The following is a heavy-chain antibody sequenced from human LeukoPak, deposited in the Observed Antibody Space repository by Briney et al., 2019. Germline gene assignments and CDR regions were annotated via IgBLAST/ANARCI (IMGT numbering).Heavy chain of an antibody. CDR3: AKRDGEWTRGY. J-gene: IGHJ4*02. D-gene: IGHD2-8*01. V-gene: IGHV3-23*01. CDR1: GFTFSSHW. CDR2: ISGSGGST. Sequence: GGSLRLSCAASGFTFSSHWMHWVRQAPGKGLEWVSAISGSGGSTYYADSVKGRFTISRDNSKNTLYLQMNSLRAEDTAVYYCAKRDGEWTRGYWGQGTLVTVSS.